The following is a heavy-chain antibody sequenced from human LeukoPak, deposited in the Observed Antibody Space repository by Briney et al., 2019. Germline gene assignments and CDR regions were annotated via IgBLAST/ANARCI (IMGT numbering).Heavy chain of an antibody. CDR1: GFTYSSYG. Sequence: PGRSLRLSCAASGFTYSSYGMHWVRQAPGKGLEWVAVISYDGSNKYYTDSVKGRFTISRDNSKNTLYLQMNSLRAEDTAVYYFAKDRRLIYYDSSGRDWYFDLWGRGTLVTVSS. D-gene: IGHD3-22*01. CDR2: ISYDGSNK. J-gene: IGHJ2*01. CDR3: AKDRRLIYYDSSGRDWYFDL. V-gene: IGHV3-30*18.